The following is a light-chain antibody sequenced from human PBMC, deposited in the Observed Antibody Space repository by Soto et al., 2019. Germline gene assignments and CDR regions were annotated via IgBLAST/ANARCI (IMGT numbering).Light chain of an antibody. CDR2: EAS. CDR3: QQHNVWPAT. V-gene: IGKV3-15*01. J-gene: IGKJ1*01. CDR1: QSVRSN. Sequence: IVVTKSATTLSVSPGERFTLSCRASQSVRSNLAWYQQKPGQAPRLLIYEASTRATGVPARFSGSGSGTEFTLTISSLQSEDFAVYYCQQHNVWPATFGQGTKVDIK.